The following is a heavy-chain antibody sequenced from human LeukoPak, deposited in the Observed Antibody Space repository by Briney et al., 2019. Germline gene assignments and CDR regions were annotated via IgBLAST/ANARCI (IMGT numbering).Heavy chain of an antibody. V-gene: IGHV5-51*01. Sequence: GESLKISCKGSGYSFTSYWIGWVRQMPGKGLEWMGIIYPGDSDTSYSPPFQGQVTISADKSISTAYLQWSSLKASDTAMYYCARLLGAAAGPNHIDYWGQGTLVTVSS. CDR3: ARLLGAAAGPNHIDY. CDR1: GYSFTSYW. CDR2: IYPGDSDT. J-gene: IGHJ4*02. D-gene: IGHD6-13*01.